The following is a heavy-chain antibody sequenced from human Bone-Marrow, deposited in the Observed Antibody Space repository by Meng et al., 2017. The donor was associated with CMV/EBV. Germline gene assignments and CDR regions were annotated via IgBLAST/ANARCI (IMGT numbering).Heavy chain of an antibody. CDR3: ARLVIVPAASLTWGYGMDV. D-gene: IGHD2-2*01. J-gene: IGHJ6*02. V-gene: IGHV1-2*02. CDR1: GYTFTDCY. Sequence: ASVKVSCKATGYTFTDCYILWVRQAPGQGLEWMGWINPSSGGTNYAQKFQGRVTMTRDTSISTAYMELNSLRSEDTAVYYCARLVIVPAASLTWGYGMDVWGQGTTVTVSS. CDR2: INPSSGGT.